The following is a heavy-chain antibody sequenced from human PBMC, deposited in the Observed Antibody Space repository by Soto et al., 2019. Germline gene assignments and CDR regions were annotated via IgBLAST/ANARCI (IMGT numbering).Heavy chain of an antibody. D-gene: IGHD3-22*01. CDR2: ISGSGGST. J-gene: IGHJ3*02. Sequence: GGSLRLSCVASGFTFSSYAMSWVRQAPGKGLEWVSAISGSGGSTYYADSVKGRFTISRDNSKNTLYLQMNSLRAEDTAVYYCAKDLTFMNMIVVVNDAFDIWGHGTMVTVSS. CDR1: GFTFSSYA. CDR3: AKDLTFMNMIVVVNDAFDI. V-gene: IGHV3-23*01.